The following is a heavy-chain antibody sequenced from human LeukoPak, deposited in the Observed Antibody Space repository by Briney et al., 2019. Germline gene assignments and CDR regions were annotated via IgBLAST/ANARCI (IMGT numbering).Heavy chain of an antibody. CDR3: ARPLSPGKRWHPIDS. J-gene: IGHJ4*02. Sequence: GGSLRLSYAASRFIFSSFAIHWVRQAPGKGLEWVAVIFGDGAKKFYVDSVKGRFTISRDNSRDTSYLQLKSLTSEDTALYYCARPLSPGKRWHPIDSWGQGTLVTVSS. CDR2: IFGDGAKK. V-gene: IGHV3-30*03. D-gene: IGHD5-24*01. CDR1: RFIFSSFA.